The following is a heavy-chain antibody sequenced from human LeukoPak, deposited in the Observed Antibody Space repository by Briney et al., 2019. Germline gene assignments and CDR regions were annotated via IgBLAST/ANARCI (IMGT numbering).Heavy chain of an antibody. CDR3: ARSALGYDGAFDI. V-gene: IGHV2-70*04. CDR1: GFSLSTSGMR. D-gene: IGHD7-27*01. J-gene: IGHJ3*02. Sequence: SGPALVKPTQTLTLTCTLSGFSLSTSGMRASWIRQPPGKALEWLARIDWDDDKFYSTSLKTRLTISKDTSKNQVVLTMTNMDPVDTATYYCARSALGYDGAFDIWGQGTMVTVSS. CDR2: IDWDDDK.